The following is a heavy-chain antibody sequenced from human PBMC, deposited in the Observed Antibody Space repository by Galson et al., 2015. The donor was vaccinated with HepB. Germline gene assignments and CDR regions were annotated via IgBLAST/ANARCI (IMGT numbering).Heavy chain of an antibody. J-gene: IGHJ3*01. CDR1: GFTXXXXX. CDR3: AKAGYSGSFHDAXXX. V-gene: IGHV3-23*01. CDR2: ISGSCXHT. Sequence: SLRLSCAASGFTXXXXXXXXXXXAPXNGLGLVSAISGSCXHTYYADSVKGRFTXSRDNSKNTLYLQMNSLRAEDTAVYYCAKAGYSGSFHDAXXXWGQGTMV. D-gene: IGHD1-26*01.